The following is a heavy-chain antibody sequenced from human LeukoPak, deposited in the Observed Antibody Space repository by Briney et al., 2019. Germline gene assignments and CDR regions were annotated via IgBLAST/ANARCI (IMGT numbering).Heavy chain of an antibody. CDR2: ISAYNGNT. Sequence: ASVTVSCKASGYTFTSYGISWVRQAPGQGLDWMGWISAYNGNTNYAQKLQGRVTMTTDTSTSTAYMELRSLRSDDTAVYYCARGYCSSTSCYAADYWGQGTLVTVSS. CDR3: ARGYCSSTSCYAADY. V-gene: IGHV1-18*01. D-gene: IGHD2-2*01. CDR1: GYTFTSYG. J-gene: IGHJ4*02.